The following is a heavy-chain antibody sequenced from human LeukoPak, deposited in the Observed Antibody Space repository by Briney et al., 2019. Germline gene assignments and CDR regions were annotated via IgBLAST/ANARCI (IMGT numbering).Heavy chain of an antibody. V-gene: IGHV1-69*13. J-gene: IGHJ5*02. Sequence: ASVKVSCKASGYTFTSYGISWVRQAPGQGLEWMGGIIPIFGTANYAQKFQGRVTITADESTSTAYMELSSLRSEDTAVYYCARDGLRYFDWPNNWFDPWGQGTLVTVSS. CDR2: IIPIFGTA. D-gene: IGHD3-9*01. CDR3: ARDGLRYFDWPNNWFDP. CDR1: GYTFTSYG.